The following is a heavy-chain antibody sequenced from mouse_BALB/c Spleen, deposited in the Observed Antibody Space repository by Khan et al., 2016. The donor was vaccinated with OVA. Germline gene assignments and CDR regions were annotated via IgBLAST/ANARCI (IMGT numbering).Heavy chain of an antibody. CDR1: GFSLTNYG. D-gene: IGHD2-10*01. CDR2: IWSDGST. V-gene: IGHV2-6-1*01. CDR3: ARQPYYHYYIMDY. J-gene: IGHJ4*01. Sequence: VQLQESGPAVVAPSQSLSITCTISGFSLTNYGVHWVRQPPGKGLEWLGVIWSDGSTTYNSDLKSRLSISKENYKSQVFLKMNSLQTDDTAMYXCARQPYYHYYIMDYWGQGTSVTVSS.